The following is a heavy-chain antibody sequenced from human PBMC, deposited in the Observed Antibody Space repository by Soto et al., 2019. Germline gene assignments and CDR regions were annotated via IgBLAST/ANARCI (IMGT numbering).Heavy chain of an antibody. J-gene: IGHJ4*02. D-gene: IGHD3-3*01. V-gene: IGHV3-74*01. CDR3: ARVHSPLFTIFGVSVEYYFDY. CDR2: INADGSST. CDR1: GFTFSTYW. Sequence: GGSLRLSCAASGFTFSTYWMHWVRQAPGKGLVWVSRINADGSSTGYADSVKGRFTISRDNAKNTLYLQMNSLRAEDTAVYYCARVHSPLFTIFGVSVEYYFDYWGQGTLVTVSS.